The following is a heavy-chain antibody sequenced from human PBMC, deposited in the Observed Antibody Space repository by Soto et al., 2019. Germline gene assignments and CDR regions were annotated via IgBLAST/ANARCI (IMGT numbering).Heavy chain of an antibody. Sequence: QVQLVQSGAEVKKPGASVKVSCKASGYTFTSYYMHWVRQAPGQGLEWMGIINPSGGSTSYAQKCQGRVTMTRDTATRRVYMELSSLRAEEMAVYYCAREREPRVAAEFDYGGQGTLVTVSS. V-gene: IGHV1-46*03. CDR1: GYTFTSYY. J-gene: IGHJ4*02. CDR3: AREREPRVAAEFDY. D-gene: IGHD6-13*01. CDR2: INPSGGST.